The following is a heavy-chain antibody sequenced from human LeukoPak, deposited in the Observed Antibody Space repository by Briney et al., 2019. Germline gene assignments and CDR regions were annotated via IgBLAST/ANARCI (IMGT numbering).Heavy chain of an antibody. CDR2: FDPEDGET. V-gene: IGHV1-24*01. D-gene: IGHD6-19*01. CDR1: GYTLTELS. Sequence: GASVKVSCKVSGYTLTELSMHWVRQAPGKGLAWMGGFDPEDGETIYAQKFQGRVTMTEDTSTDTAYMELSSLRSEDTAVCYCATTHPTRQWLGVFDYWGQGTLVTVSS. J-gene: IGHJ4*02. CDR3: ATTHPTRQWLGVFDY.